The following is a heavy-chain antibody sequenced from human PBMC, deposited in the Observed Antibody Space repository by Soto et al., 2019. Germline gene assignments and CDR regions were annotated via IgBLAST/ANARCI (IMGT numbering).Heavy chain of an antibody. V-gene: IGHV1-3*05. CDR1: GYTFTSYA. CDR3: ARDLSGFDP. CDR2: INAGNGNT. J-gene: IGHJ5*02. Sequence: QVQLVQSGAEERKPGASVKVSCKSSGYTFTSYAMHWVRQAPGQRLEWMGWINAGNGNTKYSQKFQGRVTITRDTSATTAYMELSSLRSGDTAVYYSARDLSGFDPWGQGTLVTVSS.